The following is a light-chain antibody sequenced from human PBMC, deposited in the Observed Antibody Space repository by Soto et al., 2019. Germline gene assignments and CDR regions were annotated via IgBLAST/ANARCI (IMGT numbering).Light chain of an antibody. CDR2: AAS. CDR3: QHLDSNFLS. Sequence: DIQLTQSPSFLSASVGDRVTITCRASQYIGSYLAWYQQKPGRAPKLLIYAASTLQSGVPSRFSGSGSGIEFTLTISSLQPEDFATYYCQHLDSNFLSFGGGTKVEIK. V-gene: IGKV1-9*01. J-gene: IGKJ4*01. CDR1: QYIGSY.